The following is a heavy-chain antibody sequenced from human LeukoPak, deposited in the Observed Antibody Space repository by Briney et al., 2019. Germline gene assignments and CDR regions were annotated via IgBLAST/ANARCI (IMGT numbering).Heavy chain of an antibody. V-gene: IGHV3-66*01. CDR3: VRDQFS. D-gene: IGHD3-3*01. Sequence: GGSLRLSCAASGFTVSNNYMSWVRQAPGRLERLSLSYSGEPQYADSVKGRFTISKDDSKHTLYLQMTSQRDEDTATYYCVRDQFSWGQGTTVTVSS. CDR2: SYSGEP. J-gene: IGHJ6*02. CDR1: GFTVSNNY.